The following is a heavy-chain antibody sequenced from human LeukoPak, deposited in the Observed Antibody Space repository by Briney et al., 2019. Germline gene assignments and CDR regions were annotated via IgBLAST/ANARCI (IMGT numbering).Heavy chain of an antibody. V-gene: IGHV1-69*13. D-gene: IGHD2-21*02. CDR1: GYTFTSYG. J-gene: IGHJ4*02. CDR2: IIPIFGTA. Sequence: GASVKVSCKASGYTFTSYGISWVRQAPGQGLEWMGGIIPIFGTANYAQKFQGRVTITADESTSTAYMELSSLRSEDTAVYYCARVAYCGGDCYYEAAYFDYWGQGTLVTVSS. CDR3: ARVAYCGGDCYYEAAYFDY.